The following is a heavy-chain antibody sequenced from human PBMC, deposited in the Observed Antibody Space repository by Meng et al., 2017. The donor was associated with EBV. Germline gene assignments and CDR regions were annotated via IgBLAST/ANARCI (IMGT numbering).Heavy chain of an antibody. J-gene: IGHJ4*02. D-gene: IGHD3-22*01. CDR2: IYHSGST. Sequence: QVQLQESGSGLVKPSGXLSRTCXVSGGSISSSNWWSWVRQPPGKGLEWIGEIYHSGSTNYNPSLKSRVTISVDKSKNQFSLKLSSVTAADTAVYYCARDRGGYYDSSGYYADWGQGTLVTVSS. CDR3: ARDRGGYYDSSGYYAD. V-gene: IGHV4-4*02. CDR1: GGSISSSNW.